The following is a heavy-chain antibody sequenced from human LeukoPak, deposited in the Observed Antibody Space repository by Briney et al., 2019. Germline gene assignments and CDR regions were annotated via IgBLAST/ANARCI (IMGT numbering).Heavy chain of an antibody. J-gene: IGHJ4*02. V-gene: IGHV1-8*02. CDR1: GGTFSSYA. CDR3: ARDCSGGSCYSEGFDY. D-gene: IGHD2-15*01. Sequence: AASVTVSCKASGGTFSSYAINWVRQAPGQGLEWMGWMNPNSGNTGYAQKFQGRVTMTRNTSISTAYMELSSLRSEDTAVYYCARDCSGGSCYSEGFDYWGQGTLVTVSS. CDR2: MNPNSGNT.